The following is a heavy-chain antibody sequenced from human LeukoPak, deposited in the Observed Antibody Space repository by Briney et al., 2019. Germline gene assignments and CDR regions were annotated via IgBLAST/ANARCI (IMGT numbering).Heavy chain of an antibody. CDR3: AREGTSGTHLNWFDP. D-gene: IGHD1-1*01. J-gene: IGHJ5*02. CDR1: GGSISSYY. V-gene: IGHV4-59*01. CDR2: IYGSGST. Sequence: PSETLSLTCTVSGGSISSYYWSWIRQPPGKGLEWIGHIYGSGSTNYNPSLKSRVTLSVDTSKNQFSLKLSSVTAADTAVYYCAREGTSGTHLNWFDPWGQGTLVAVSS.